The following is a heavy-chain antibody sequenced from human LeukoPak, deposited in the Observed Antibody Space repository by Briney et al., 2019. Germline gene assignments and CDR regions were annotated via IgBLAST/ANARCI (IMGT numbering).Heavy chain of an antibody. J-gene: IGHJ3*02. Sequence: GGSLRLSCAASGFTFSSYGMGWVRQAPGQGMEWVSLISGTGDSTYYADSVKGRCSISRDNSRNTLNLQMHTLRAKDTALYYCAKSIYDLHDAFDICGQGTMVTVSS. V-gene: IGHV3-23*01. CDR1: GFTFSSYG. CDR3: AKSIYDLHDAFDI. D-gene: IGHD3-22*01. CDR2: ISGTGDST.